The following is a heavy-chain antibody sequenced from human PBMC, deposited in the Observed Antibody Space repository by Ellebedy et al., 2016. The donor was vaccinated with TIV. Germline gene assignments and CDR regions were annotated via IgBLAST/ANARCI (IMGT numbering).Heavy chain of an antibody. J-gene: IGHJ4*02. D-gene: IGHD5-18*01. CDR3: AREYSYVGPTDY. CDR1: GASISSYY. Sequence: SETLSLTCIVPGASISSYYWSWIRQPPGKGLEWIGYIFSGGSTHYNPSLQSRVTISLDTSKNQFSLTLRAVSAADTAVYYGAREYSYVGPTDYWGQGILVTVSS. V-gene: IGHV4-59*01. CDR2: IFSGGST.